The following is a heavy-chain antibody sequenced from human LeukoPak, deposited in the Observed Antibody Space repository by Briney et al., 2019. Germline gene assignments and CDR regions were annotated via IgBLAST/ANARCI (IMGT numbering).Heavy chain of an antibody. Sequence: GGSLRLSCAASGFTFSSYGMHWVRQAPGKGLEWVAVIWYDGSNKYYADSVKGRFTIPRDNSKNTLYLQMNSLRAEDTAVYYCARAPYNWNDLNYWGQGTLVTVSS. CDR2: IWYDGSNK. V-gene: IGHV3-33*01. CDR1: GFTFSSYG. D-gene: IGHD1-20*01. CDR3: ARAPYNWNDLNY. J-gene: IGHJ4*02.